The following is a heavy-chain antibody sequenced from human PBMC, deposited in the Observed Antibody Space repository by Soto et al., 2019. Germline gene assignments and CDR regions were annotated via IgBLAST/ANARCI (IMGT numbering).Heavy chain of an antibody. Sequence: QVTLKESGPVLVKPTETLTLTCTVSGFSLSNARMGVSWIRQPPGKALEWLAHIFSNDEKSYSTSLKSRLTISKDNSKSQVVLTMTNMDPVDTATYYCARMSVLITFGGVIVSDFDYWGQGTLVTVSS. CDR3: ARMSVLITFGGVIVSDFDY. V-gene: IGHV2-26*01. CDR1: GFSLSNARMG. J-gene: IGHJ4*02. D-gene: IGHD3-16*02. CDR2: IFSNDEK.